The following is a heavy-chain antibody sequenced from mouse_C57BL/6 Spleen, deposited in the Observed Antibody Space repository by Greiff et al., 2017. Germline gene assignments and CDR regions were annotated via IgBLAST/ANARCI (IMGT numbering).Heavy chain of an antibody. Sequence: QVQLQQPGTELVKPGASVKLSCTASGYTFTSYWMHWVKQRPGQGLEWIGNINPSNGGTNYNEKFKSKATLTVDKSSSTAYMQLSSLTSEDSAVYYCSRERIYYDYPWFAYWGQGTLVTVSA. CDR3: SRERIYYDYPWFAY. CDR1: GYTFTSYW. V-gene: IGHV1-53*01. J-gene: IGHJ3*01. CDR2: INPSNGGT. D-gene: IGHD2-4*01.